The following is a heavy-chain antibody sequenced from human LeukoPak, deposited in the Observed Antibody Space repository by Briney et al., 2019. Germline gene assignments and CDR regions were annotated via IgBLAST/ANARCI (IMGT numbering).Heavy chain of an antibody. J-gene: IGHJ6*03. V-gene: IGHV3-48*01. Sequence: PGGSLRLSCAASGFTFSSYSMNWVRQAPGKGLEWVSYMISSSSTIYYADSVKGRFTISRDNAKNSLYLQMNSLRAEDTAVYYCARVACSSTSCYSKYYYYYMDVWGKGTTVTVSS. CDR1: GFTFSSYS. CDR2: MISSSSTI. D-gene: IGHD2-2*02. CDR3: ARVACSSTSCYSKYYYYYMDV.